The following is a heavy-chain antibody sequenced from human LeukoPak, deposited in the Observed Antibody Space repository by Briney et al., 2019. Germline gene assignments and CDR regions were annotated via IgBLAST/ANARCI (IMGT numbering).Heavy chain of an antibody. Sequence: PVGSLRLSCAASGFTFSRYSMTWARQAPGKGLEWVSYISSSSSTIYYADSVKGRFTNARDNAKNLLYLPMNSLRDEDTAVYYCARTRTEDGYNRGIDYWGQGTLVTVSS. CDR3: ARTRTEDGYNRGIDY. CDR1: GFTFSRYS. V-gene: IGHV3-48*02. D-gene: IGHD5-24*01. CDR2: ISSSSSTI. J-gene: IGHJ4*02.